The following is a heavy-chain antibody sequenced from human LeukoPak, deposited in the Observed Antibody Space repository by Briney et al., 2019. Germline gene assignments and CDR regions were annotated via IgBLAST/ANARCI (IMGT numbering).Heavy chain of an antibody. CDR2: TYTGGNS. Sequence: GGSLRLSCAASGFTVSSIHMVWVRQAPGKGLEWVSVTYTGGNSYYADSVKGRYIISRDISKNTLYLQMNSLRAEDSALYYCARGGRGSAAVVAPRSFDIWGQGTMVTVSS. V-gene: IGHV3-53*01. CDR1: GFTVSSIH. CDR3: ARGGRGSAAVVAPRSFDI. J-gene: IGHJ3*02. D-gene: IGHD3-22*01.